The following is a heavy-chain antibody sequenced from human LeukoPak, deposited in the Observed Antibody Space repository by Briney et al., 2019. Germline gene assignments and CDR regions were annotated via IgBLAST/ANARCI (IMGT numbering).Heavy chain of an antibody. CDR1: GGSINSSSSY. CDR3: ARARVSRHLNWFDP. J-gene: IGHJ5*02. CDR2: INHSGST. D-gene: IGHD6-6*01. V-gene: IGHV4-39*07. Sequence: SSETLSLTCIVSGGSINSSSSYWGWIRQPPGKGLEWIGEINHSGSTNYNPSLKSRVTISVDTSKNQFSLKLSSVTAADTAVYYCARARVSRHLNWFDPWGQGTLVTVSS.